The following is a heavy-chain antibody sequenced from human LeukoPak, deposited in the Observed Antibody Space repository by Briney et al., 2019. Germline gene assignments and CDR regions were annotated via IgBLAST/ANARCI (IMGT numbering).Heavy chain of an antibody. CDR1: GFNFTSYA. CDR3: ARGPPYSSGCPDY. J-gene: IGHJ4*02. Sequence: GGSLRLSCKASGFNFTSYAMNWVRQAPGKGLEWVSVINAGGDRGYNADSVKGRFTISRDNAKNTLYLQMNSLRAEDTAVYYCARGPPYSSGCPDYWGQGNLVTVSS. CDR2: INAGGDRG. D-gene: IGHD6-19*01. V-gene: IGHV3-23*01.